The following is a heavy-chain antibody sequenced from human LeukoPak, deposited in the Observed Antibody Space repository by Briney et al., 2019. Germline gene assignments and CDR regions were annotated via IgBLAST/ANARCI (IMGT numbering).Heavy chain of an antibody. CDR3: ARDSRTIFGVVIDY. Sequence: SETLSLTCTVSGGSISSGSYYWSWIRQPAGKGLEWIGRIYTSGSTNYDPSLKSRVTISVDTSKNQFSLKQSSVTAADTAVYYCARDSRTIFGVVIDYWGQGTLVTVSS. CDR2: IYTSGST. D-gene: IGHD3-3*01. CDR1: GGSISSGSYY. V-gene: IGHV4-61*02. J-gene: IGHJ4*02.